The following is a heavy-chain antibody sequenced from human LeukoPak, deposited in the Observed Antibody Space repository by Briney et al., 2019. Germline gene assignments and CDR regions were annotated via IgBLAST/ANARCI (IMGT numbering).Heavy chain of an antibody. CDR3: ARALDCSGGSCYSALDY. CDR2: IIPIFGTA. Sequence: SVKVSCKASGGTFSSYAISWVRQAPGQGLEWMGGIIPIFGTANYAQKFQGRVTITADESTSTAYMELSSLRSEDTAVYYCARALDCSGGSCYSALDYWGQGTLVTVSS. J-gene: IGHJ4*02. V-gene: IGHV1-69*01. D-gene: IGHD2-15*01. CDR1: GGTFSSYA.